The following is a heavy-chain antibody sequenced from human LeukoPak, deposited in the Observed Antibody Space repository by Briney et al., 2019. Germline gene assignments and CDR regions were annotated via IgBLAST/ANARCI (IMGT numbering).Heavy chain of an antibody. V-gene: IGHV4-39*01. CDR3: ARLDVVIVPAHPSV. CDR1: GGSISSSSNY. D-gene: IGHD2-2*03. Sequence: SETLSLTCTVSGGSISSSSNYCGWIRQPPGKGLEWIGSIYYSGSTYYSPSFKSRLTISVDTSMNQFSLKLSSVTAADTAVYYCARLDVVIVPAHPSVWGQGTMVTVSS. CDR2: IYYSGST. J-gene: IGHJ3*01.